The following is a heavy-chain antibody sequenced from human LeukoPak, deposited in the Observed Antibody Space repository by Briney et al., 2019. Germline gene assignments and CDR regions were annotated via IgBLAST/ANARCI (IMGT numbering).Heavy chain of an antibody. CDR1: GGTFSSYA. CDR2: IIPIFGTA. V-gene: IGHV1-69*01. CDR3: ARDRYTHNSGPAYFDY. Sequence: GSSVKVSCKASGGTFSSYAISWVRQAPGQGLEWMGGIIPIFGTANYAQKFQGRVTITADESTSTAYMELSSLRSEDTAVYYCARDRYTHNSGPAYFDYWGQGTLVTVSS. J-gene: IGHJ4*02. D-gene: IGHD1-1*01.